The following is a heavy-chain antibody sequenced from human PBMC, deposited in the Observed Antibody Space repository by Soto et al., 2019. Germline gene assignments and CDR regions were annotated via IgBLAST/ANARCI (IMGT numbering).Heavy chain of an antibody. J-gene: IGHJ4*02. Sequence: EVQVVESGGGLVQPGGSLRLSCAASGFTVSSNYMTWVRQAPGKGLEWVSLIYSGGSTYYADSVTGRFTISRDNSKNTLYLQMNSLRAEDAAVYYCARDSSGYGIDCWGQGTQVIVSS. V-gene: IGHV3-66*01. D-gene: IGHD5-12*01. CDR3: ARDSSGYGIDC. CDR2: IYSGGST. CDR1: GFTVSSNY.